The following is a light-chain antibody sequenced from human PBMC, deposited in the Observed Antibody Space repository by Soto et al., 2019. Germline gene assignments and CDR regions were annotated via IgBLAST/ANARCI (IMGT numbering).Light chain of an antibody. CDR2: AAS. V-gene: IGKV1-27*01. J-gene: IGKJ1*01. CDR3: QNYIRAPWT. Sequence: DIQMTQSPSTLSGSVGDRVTITCRASQGITNHLAWYQHKPGTAPKLLIYAASTLEPGVPSRFSGSGSGTDFTLTITTLQPEDVATYYCQNYIRAPWTFGQGTKVDIK. CDR1: QGITNH.